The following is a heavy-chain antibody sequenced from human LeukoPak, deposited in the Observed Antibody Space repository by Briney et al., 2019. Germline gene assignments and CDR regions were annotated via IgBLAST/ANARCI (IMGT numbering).Heavy chain of an antibody. D-gene: IGHD6-19*01. Sequence: ASVKVSCKVSGYTLTELSMHWVRQAPGKGLEWMGGFDPEDGETIYAQKFQGRVTMTTDTSTSTAYMELRSLRSDDTAVYYCASGYSSGAGGADFDYWGQGTLVTVSS. CDR1: GYTLTELS. V-gene: IGHV1-24*01. CDR3: ASGYSSGAGGADFDY. J-gene: IGHJ4*02. CDR2: FDPEDGET.